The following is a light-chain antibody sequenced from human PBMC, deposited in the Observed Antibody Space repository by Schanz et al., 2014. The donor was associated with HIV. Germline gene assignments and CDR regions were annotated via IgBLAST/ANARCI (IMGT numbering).Light chain of an antibody. V-gene: IGKV3-20*01. CDR2: GAS. CDR1: QSVSDN. J-gene: IGKJ1*01. CDR3: QQYGSPPWT. Sequence: EILMTQSPATLSVSPGEEATLSCRASQSVSDNLAWYQQKPGQSPRLVIFGASNRATGIPDRFSGSDSGTDFTLTISRVEHEDYAVYYCQQYGSPPWTFGQGTKVEIK.